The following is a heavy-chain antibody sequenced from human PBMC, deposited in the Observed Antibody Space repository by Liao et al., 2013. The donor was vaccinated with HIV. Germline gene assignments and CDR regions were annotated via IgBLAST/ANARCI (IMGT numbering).Heavy chain of an antibody. CDR2: TSLSGNA. CDR3: ARAPPGRENYYSYMDV. V-gene: IGHV4-34*01. CDR1: GGSFSGYY. Sequence: QVQLQQWGTGLLKPSETLSLTCAVYGGSFSGYYWNWIRQSPGKGLEWIGETSLSGNAEYNPSLKSRVTISLDTSKNQFSLKLTAVTAADTAVYYCARAPPGRENYYSYMDVWATGTAVAVSS. J-gene: IGHJ6*03. D-gene: IGHD1-14*01.